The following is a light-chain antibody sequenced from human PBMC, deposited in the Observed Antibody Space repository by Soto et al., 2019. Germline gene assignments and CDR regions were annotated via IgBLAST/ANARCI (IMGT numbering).Light chain of an antibody. CDR3: QQYYNWPRT. CDR2: GAS. V-gene: IGKV3-20*01. J-gene: IGKJ5*01. Sequence: QSPGTLSLSPGEIASVSCIASQSVSSNYLAWYQQKPGQAPRLLIYGASSRATGIPDRFSGSGSGTEFTLTINSLQAEDCAVYYCQQYYNWPRTFGQGTRLEIK. CDR1: QSVSSNY.